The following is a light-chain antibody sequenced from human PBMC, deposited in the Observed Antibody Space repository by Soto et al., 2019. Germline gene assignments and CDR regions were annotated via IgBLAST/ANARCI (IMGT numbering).Light chain of an antibody. V-gene: IGKV1-8*01. CDR2: CAS. Sequence: AIRVTQSPSSFSASTGDRVTITCRASQCLXSYFVWYQQKPGKAPQVLXVCASRLQRGGPSRLSASGSETDFALTITSLQPEYVANYYCHQSYSNTPTFGQGTRLEIK. J-gene: IGKJ5*01. CDR3: HQSYSNTPT. CDR1: QCLXSY.